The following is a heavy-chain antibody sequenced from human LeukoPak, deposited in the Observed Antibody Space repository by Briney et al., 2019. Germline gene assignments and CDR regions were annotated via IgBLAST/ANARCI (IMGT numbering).Heavy chain of an antibody. J-gene: IGHJ4*02. Sequence: ASVKVSCKARGYTFTSYYMHWVRQAPGQGLEWMGIINPSGGSTSYAQKFQGRVTMTRDTSTSTVYMELSSLRSEDTAVYYCATQYGSDAYYFDYWGQGTLVTVSS. D-gene: IGHD3-10*01. V-gene: IGHV1-46*01. CDR1: GYTFTSYY. CDR2: INPSGGST. CDR3: ATQYGSDAYYFDY.